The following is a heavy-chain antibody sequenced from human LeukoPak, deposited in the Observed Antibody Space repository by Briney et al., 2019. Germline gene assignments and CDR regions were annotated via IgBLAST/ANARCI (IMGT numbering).Heavy chain of an antibody. CDR3: AQESRGAFDI. D-gene: IGHD3-10*01. V-gene: IGHV1-69*13. Sequence: GASVKVSCKASGGTFSSYAISWVRQAPGQGLEWMGGIIPIFGTANYAQKFQGRVTITADESTSTAYMELSSLRSDDTAVYYCAQESRGAFDIWGQGTMVTVSS. CDR1: GGTFSSYA. J-gene: IGHJ3*02. CDR2: IIPIFGTA.